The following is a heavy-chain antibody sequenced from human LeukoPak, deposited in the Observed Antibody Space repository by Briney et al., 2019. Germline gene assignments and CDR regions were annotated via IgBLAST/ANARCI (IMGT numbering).Heavy chain of an antibody. V-gene: IGHV1-69*01. CDR1: GGTFSSYA. J-gene: IGHJ4*02. Sequence: SVKVSCKASGGTFSSYAISWVRQAPGQGLEWMGGIIPIFGTANYAQKFQGRVTITADESTSTAYMELSSLRSEDTAVYYCASDRDYDSSGYYKNYFNYWGQGTLVTVSS. CDR3: ASDRDYDSSGYYKNYFNY. D-gene: IGHD3-22*01. CDR2: IIPIFGTA.